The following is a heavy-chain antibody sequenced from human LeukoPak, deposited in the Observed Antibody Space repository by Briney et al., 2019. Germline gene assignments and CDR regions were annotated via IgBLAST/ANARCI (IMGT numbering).Heavy chain of an antibody. CDR3: ARHSPKYSGGREADY. D-gene: IGHD5-12*01. V-gene: IGHV4-59*08. Sequence: PSETLSLTCTVSGGSISSYYWSWIRQPPGKGLEWIGYIYYSGSTNYNPSHKSRVTISVDTSKNQFSLKLSSVTAADTAVYYCARHSPKYSGGREADYWGQGTLVTVSS. CDR1: GGSISSYY. CDR2: IYYSGST. J-gene: IGHJ4*02.